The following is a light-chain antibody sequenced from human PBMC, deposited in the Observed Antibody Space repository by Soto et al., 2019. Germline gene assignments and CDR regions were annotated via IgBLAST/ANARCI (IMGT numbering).Light chain of an antibody. J-gene: IGLJ1*01. Sequence: LTQPASVSGSPGQSITISCTGTSSDVGGYNYVSWYQQNPGKAPKLMIYEVSNRPSGVSNRFSGSESGNTASLTISGLQAEDEADYYCSSYTSSSTYVFGTGTKVTVL. V-gene: IGLV2-14*01. CDR2: EVS. CDR1: SSDVGGYNY. CDR3: SSYTSSSTYV.